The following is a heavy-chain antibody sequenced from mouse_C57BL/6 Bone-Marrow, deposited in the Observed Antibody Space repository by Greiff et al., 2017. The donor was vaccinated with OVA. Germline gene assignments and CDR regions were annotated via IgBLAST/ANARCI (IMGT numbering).Heavy chain of an antibody. Sequence: VKLQQSGAELVKPGASVKISCKASGYAFSTYWMNWVKQRPGKGLGWIGQIYPGDGDTNYNGKFKGKATLTADKSSSTAYMQLSSLTSEDSAVYFCARWGSSTYWYFDVWGTGTTVTVSS. CDR1: GYAFSTYW. V-gene: IGHV1-80*01. CDR2: IYPGDGDT. J-gene: IGHJ1*03. D-gene: IGHD1-1*01. CDR3: ARWGSSTYWYFDV.